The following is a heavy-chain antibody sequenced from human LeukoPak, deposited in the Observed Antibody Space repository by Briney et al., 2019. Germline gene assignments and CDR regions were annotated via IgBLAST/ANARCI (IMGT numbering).Heavy chain of an antibody. J-gene: IGHJ6*03. CDR1: GGSFSGYY. CDR2: INHSGST. CDR3: ARQGGSGSYPSPYYYYMDV. V-gene: IGHV4-34*01. D-gene: IGHD3-10*01. Sequence: SETLSLTCAVYGGSFSGYYWSWIRQPPGKGLEWIGEINHSGSTNYNPSLKSRVTISVDTSKNQFSLKLSSVTAADTAVYYCARQGGSGSYPSPYYYYMDVWGKGTTVTISS.